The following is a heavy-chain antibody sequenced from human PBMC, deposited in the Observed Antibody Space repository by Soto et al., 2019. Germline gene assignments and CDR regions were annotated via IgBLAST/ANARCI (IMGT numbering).Heavy chain of an antibody. CDR1: GFTFSNYW. CDR3: ARGDCVGGSCYSLAGSFYYYMDV. V-gene: IGHV3-74*01. D-gene: IGHD2-15*01. J-gene: IGHJ6*03. Sequence: EVQLVESGGGLVQPGGSLRLSCAPSGFTFSNYWMYWVRQAPGKGLVWVSRTNSDGSTSSYADSVKGRFTISRDNAKTTLYLQMNSLRAEDTAVYYCARGDCVGGSCYSLAGSFYYYMDVWGKGTTVTVFS. CDR2: TNSDGSTS.